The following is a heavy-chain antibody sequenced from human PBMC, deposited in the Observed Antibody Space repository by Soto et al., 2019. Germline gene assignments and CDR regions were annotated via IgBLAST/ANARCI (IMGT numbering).Heavy chain of an antibody. Sequence: SLRLSCAASGFTFSSYGMHWVRQAPGKGLEWVAVIWYDGSNKYYADSVKGRFTISRDNSKNTLYLQMNSLRAEDTAVYYCAREYSSSSVSGMDVWGQGTTVTVSS. CDR2: IWYDGSNK. V-gene: IGHV3-33*01. CDR1: GFTFSSYG. J-gene: IGHJ6*02. D-gene: IGHD6-6*01. CDR3: AREYSSSSVSGMDV.